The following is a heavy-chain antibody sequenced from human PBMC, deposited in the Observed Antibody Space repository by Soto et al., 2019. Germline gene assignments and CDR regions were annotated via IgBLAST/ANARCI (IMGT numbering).Heavy chain of an antibody. CDR1: GFTFSSYG. CDR3: ARSISGYYYSDI. Sequence: QVQLVESGGGVVQPGRSLRLSCAASGFTFSSYGMHWVRQAPGKGLEWVAVIWYDGSNKYYADSVKGRFTISRDNSKNTLYLQMNSLRADVTAVYYCARSISGYYYSDIWGQGTMVTVSS. CDR2: IWYDGSNK. D-gene: IGHD3-22*01. J-gene: IGHJ3*02. V-gene: IGHV3-33*01.